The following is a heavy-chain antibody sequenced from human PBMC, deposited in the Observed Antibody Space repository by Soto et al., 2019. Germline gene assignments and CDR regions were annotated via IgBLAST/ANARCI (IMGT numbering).Heavy chain of an antibody. CDR1: GYTFTGYY. J-gene: IGHJ6*02. CDR2: INPNSGGP. D-gene: IGHD3-3*01. CDR3: ARDYWSGDRYYYGMDV. V-gene: IGHV1-2*02. Sequence: ASVKVSCKASGYTFTGYYIHWVRQAPGQRLEWMGYINPNSGGPDYAQKFQGRVTMTRDTSISTAYMELSRLRSDDTAVYFCARDYWSGDRYYYGMDVWGQGTTVTVSS.